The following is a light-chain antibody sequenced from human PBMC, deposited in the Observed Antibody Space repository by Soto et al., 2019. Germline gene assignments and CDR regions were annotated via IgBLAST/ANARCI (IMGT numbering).Light chain of an antibody. CDR3: QQLYTLPFT. CDR1: ESISTF. V-gene: IGKV1-9*01. Sequence: DIQMTQSPSTLSASIGDRVTITCRASESISTFLAWYQQKPGKAPKLLIYEASTLQSGVPSRFSGSGSGTEFTLTISGLLPEDFAAYHCQQLYTLPFTFGQGTRLENK. CDR2: EAS. J-gene: IGKJ5*01.